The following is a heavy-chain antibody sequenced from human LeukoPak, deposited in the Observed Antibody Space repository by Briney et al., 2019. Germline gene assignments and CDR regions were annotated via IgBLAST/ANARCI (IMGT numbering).Heavy chain of an antibody. V-gene: IGHV3-23*01. CDR2: ISGSGGST. Sequence: GGSPRLSCAASGFTFSSYAMSWVRQAPGKGLEWVSAISGSGGSTYYADSVKGRFTISRDNSKNTLYLQMNSLRAEDTAVYYCAQTGTTAPYFDYWGQGTLVTVSS. D-gene: IGHD1-7*01. CDR3: AQTGTTAPYFDY. J-gene: IGHJ4*02. CDR1: GFTFSSYA.